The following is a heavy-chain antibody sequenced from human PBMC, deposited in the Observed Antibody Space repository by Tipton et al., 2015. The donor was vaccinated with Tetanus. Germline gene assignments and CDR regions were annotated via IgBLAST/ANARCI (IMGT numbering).Heavy chain of an antibody. V-gene: IGHV4-59*01. Sequence: GLVKPSETLSLICTVSGGSMNSYYWSWIRQPPGKGLEWIGYIYYTGSTNYNPSLKSGVTISLDTSKNQFSLKLTSVSDADTAVYYCATLTAHSMAVVDCYYCGMAVWGQGSKVTVSS. CDR2: IYYTGST. CDR1: GGSMNSYY. CDR3: ATLTAHSMAVVDCYYCGMAV. J-gene: IGHJ6*02. D-gene: IGHD2-21*01.